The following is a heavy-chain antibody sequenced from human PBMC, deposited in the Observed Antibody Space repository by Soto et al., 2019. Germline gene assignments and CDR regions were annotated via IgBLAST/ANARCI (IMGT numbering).Heavy chain of an antibody. J-gene: IGHJ5*02. D-gene: IGHD3-3*01. CDR3: AKNHITQYYYDLPWFDP. CDR1: GFIFSDYG. V-gene: IGHV3-30*18. CDR2: ISSDGSDK. Sequence: XESLSLSCAASGFIFSDYGMHWVRQAPGKGLEWMAIISSDGSDKYYADSVKGRFTISRDNSKNTLYLQMNSLRAEDTAVYYCAKNHITQYYYDLPWFDPWGQGTLVTVSS.